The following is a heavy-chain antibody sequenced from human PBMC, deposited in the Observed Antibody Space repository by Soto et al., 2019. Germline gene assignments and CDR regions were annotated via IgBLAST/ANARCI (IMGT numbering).Heavy chain of an antibody. CDR2: ISWNSGSI. J-gene: IGHJ4*02. D-gene: IGHD2-15*01. CDR1: GFTFDDYA. CDR3: ARDHCSGGSCYCLDY. V-gene: IGHV3-9*01. Sequence: DVQLVESGGGLVQPGRSLRLSCAASGFTFDDYAMHWVRQAPGKGLEWVSGISWNSGSIGYADSVKGRFTISRDNAKNSLYLQMNSLRAEDTALYYCARDHCSGGSCYCLDYWGQGTLVTVSS.